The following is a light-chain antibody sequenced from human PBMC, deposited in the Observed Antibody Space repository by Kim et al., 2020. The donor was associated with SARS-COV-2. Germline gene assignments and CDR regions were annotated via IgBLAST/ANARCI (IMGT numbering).Light chain of an antibody. CDR2: DAS. J-gene: IGKJ5*01. CDR1: QSVGSY. V-gene: IGKV3-11*01. CDR3: QQRSDWPIT. Sequence: LSPGERATPSCRASQSVGSYLAWYQQKPGQAPRLLIYDASNRATGIPARFSGSGSGTDFTLTISSLEPEDFAVYYCQQRSDWPITFGQGTRLEIK.